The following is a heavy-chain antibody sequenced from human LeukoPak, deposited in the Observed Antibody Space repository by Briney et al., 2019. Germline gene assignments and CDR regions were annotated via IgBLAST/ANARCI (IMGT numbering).Heavy chain of an antibody. Sequence: PSETLSLTCTVSGGSVSSGSYYWSWIRQPPGKELEWIGYIYYSGSTNYNPSLKSRVTISVDTSKNQFSLKLSSVTAADTAVYYCARVGSGSYFDYWGQGTLVTVSS. CDR1: GGSVSSGSYY. CDR3: ARVGSGSYFDY. J-gene: IGHJ4*02. D-gene: IGHD1-26*01. CDR2: IYYSGST. V-gene: IGHV4-61*01.